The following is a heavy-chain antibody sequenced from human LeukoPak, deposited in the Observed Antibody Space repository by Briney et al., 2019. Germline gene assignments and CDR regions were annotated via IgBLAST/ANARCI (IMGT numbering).Heavy chain of an antibody. CDR3: ARYPGYSGYDC. D-gene: IGHD5-12*01. CDR1: GFTFSSYA. Sequence: GRSLRLSCAASGFTFSSYAMHWVRQAPGKGLEWVAVISYDGSNKYYADSVKGRFTISRDNSKNTLYLQMNSLRAEDTAVYYCARYPGYSGYDCWGQGTLVTVSS. V-gene: IGHV3-30-3*01. CDR2: ISYDGSNK. J-gene: IGHJ4*02.